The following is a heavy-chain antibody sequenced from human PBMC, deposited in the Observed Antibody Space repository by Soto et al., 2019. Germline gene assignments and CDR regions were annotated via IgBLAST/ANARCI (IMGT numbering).Heavy chain of an antibody. CDR3: ARRHPTHAFDI. Sequence: ASVKVSCKASGYTFTSYAMHWVRQAPGQRLEWMGWINAGNGNTKYSQKFQGRVTITRDKSTSTAYMELSSLRSEDTAVYYCARRHPTHAFDIWGQGTMVTVS. J-gene: IGHJ3*02. V-gene: IGHV1-3*01. CDR2: INAGNGNT. CDR1: GYTFTSYA.